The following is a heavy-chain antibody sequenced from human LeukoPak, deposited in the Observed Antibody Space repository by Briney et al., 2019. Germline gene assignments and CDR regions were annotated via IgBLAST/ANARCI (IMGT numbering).Heavy chain of an antibody. CDR1: GFTFDDYA. CDR3: ARVWDGSGNYGPRFDY. V-gene: IGHV3-9*01. Sequence: PGRSLRLSCAASGFTFDDYAVHWVRQAPGKGLEWVSGISWNSGSIGYADSVKGRFTISRDNAKNSLYLQMNSLRAEDTAVYYCARVWDGSGNYGPRFDYWGQGTLVTVSS. CDR2: ISWNSGSI. J-gene: IGHJ4*02. D-gene: IGHD3-10*01.